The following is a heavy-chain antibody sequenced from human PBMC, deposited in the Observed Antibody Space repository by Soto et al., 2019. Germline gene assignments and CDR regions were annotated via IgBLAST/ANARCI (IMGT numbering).Heavy chain of an antibody. CDR3: ARGIATGQLDP. Sequence: ASVKVSCKASGYTFTSYDINWVRQATGQGLEWMGWMNPNSGNTGYAQKFQGRVTMTRDTSASTAYMDLSSLRSEDTAVYYCARGIATGQLDPWGQGTLVTVSS. CDR2: MNPNSGNT. D-gene: IGHD2-15*01. J-gene: IGHJ5*02. CDR1: GYTFTSYD. V-gene: IGHV1-8*01.